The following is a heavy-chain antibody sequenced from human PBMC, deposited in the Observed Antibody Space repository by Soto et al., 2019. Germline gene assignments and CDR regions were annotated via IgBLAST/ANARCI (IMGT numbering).Heavy chain of an antibody. CDR2: IKHDGSVQ. J-gene: IGHJ4*02. CDR1: GFTFSGYW. Sequence: GSLRLSCEASGFTFSGYWMSWVHQAPGKGLGWVADIKHDGSVQYYVDSVKGRFTISRDNAKKLLYLQMNGLRAEDTALYYCARATYSNAWYRFDLWGQGTLVTVSS. D-gene: IGHD4-4*01. V-gene: IGHV3-7*03. CDR3: ARATYSNAWYRFDL.